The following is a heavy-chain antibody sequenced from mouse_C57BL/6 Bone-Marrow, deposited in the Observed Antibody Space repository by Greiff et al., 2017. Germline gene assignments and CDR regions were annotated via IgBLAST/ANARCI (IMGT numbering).Heavy chain of an antibody. CDR1: GYSFTDYN. CDR3: APINYYDYGYWYFDV. D-gene: IGHD2-4*01. Sequence: EVQLQQSGPELVKPGASVKISCKASGYSFTDYNMNWVKQSNGKSLEWIGVINPKYGTTSYNQKFKGQATLTVDQSSITAYMQLNSLTSEYSAVYYCAPINYYDYGYWYFDVWGTGTTVTVSS. J-gene: IGHJ1*03. V-gene: IGHV1-39*01. CDR2: INPKYGTT.